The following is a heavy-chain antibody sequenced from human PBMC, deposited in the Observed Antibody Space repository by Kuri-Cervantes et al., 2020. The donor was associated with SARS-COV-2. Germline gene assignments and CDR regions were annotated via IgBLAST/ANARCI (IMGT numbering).Heavy chain of an antibody. Sequence: LTCAASGCACSRYGMPWVRQAPGKGLEWVANINQDGSGEYYVDSVKGRFTIRRDNDKNSLYLQMDRLKVEDTAVYYCTRGNFNSVWYEWGQGTLVTVSS. CDR2: INQDGSGE. CDR3: TRGNFNSVWYE. V-gene: IGHV3-7*01. J-gene: IGHJ4*02. CDR1: GCACSRYG. D-gene: IGHD6-19*01.